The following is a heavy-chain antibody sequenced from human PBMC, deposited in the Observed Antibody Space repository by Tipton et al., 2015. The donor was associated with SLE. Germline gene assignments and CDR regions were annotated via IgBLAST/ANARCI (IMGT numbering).Heavy chain of an antibody. J-gene: IGHJ4*02. V-gene: IGHV3-7*03. CDR2: IREDGSEN. D-gene: IGHD2-21*01. CDR1: GFTFSSYW. CDR3: ATVWREGFDD. Sequence: SLRLSCAASGFTFSSYWMSWVRQAPGKGLEWVAHIREDGSENFYVDSVRGRFAISRDNAQNSLYLQMNSLKTEDTAVYYCATVWREGFDDWGQGTLVTVSS.